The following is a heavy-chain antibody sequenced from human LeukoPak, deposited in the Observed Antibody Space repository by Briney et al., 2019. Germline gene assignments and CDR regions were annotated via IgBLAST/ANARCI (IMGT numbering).Heavy chain of an antibody. CDR1: GFTFSSYA. D-gene: IGHD6-19*01. CDR3: AKSREAVAGTGAFDI. Sequence: PGGPLRLSCAASGFTFSSYAMSWVRQAPGKGLEWVSTISNGGDTTYYADSVKGQFTISRDNSRNTLYLQMNSLRAEGTAVYYCAKSREAVAGTGAFDIWGQGTMVTVFS. J-gene: IGHJ3*02. V-gene: IGHV3-23*01. CDR2: ISNGGDTT.